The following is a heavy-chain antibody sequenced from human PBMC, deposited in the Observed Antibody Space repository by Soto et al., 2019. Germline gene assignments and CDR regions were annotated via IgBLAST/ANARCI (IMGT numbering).Heavy chain of an antibody. V-gene: IGHV1-2*04. J-gene: IGHJ4*02. CDR2: INPNSGGT. D-gene: IGHD4-17*01. Sequence: ASVKVSCKASGYTFTGYYMHWVRQAPGQGLEWMGWINPNSGGTNYAQKFQGWVTISRDNAKNSLYLQMNSLRAEDTAVYYCARTGTRDYGFIIYWGQGTLVTVSS. CDR1: GYTFTGYY. CDR3: ARTGTRDYGFIIY.